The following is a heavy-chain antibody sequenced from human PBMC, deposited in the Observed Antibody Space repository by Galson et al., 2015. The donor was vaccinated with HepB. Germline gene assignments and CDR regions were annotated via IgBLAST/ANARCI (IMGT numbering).Heavy chain of an antibody. V-gene: IGHV1-18*04. CDR2: ISGYNGDT. Sequence: SVKVSCKASGYNFKNYALNWVRQAPGQGLEWMGWISGYNGDTNYAQKVQGRVTMTTDTSTSTVYMELKNLRSDDTAVYYCARDKLGNWYFDFWGRGTLVTVSS. D-gene: IGHD7-27*01. CDR1: GYNFKNYA. J-gene: IGHJ2*01. CDR3: ARDKLGNWYFDF.